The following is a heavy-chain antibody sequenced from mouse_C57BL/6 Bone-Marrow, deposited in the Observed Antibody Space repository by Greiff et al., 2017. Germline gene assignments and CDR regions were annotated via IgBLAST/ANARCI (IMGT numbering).Heavy chain of an antibody. J-gene: IGHJ1*03. CDR1: GFTFSDYG. D-gene: IGHD4-1*02. V-gene: IGHV5-17*01. Sequence: EVKLMESGGGLVKPGGSLKLSCAASGFTFSDYGMHWVRQAPEKGLELVSYISRGSSTIYYADTVQGRFTTSSDNAKNTLFLQMTSLRSEDTAMYYCARQLGPDWYFDVWGTGTTVTVSS. CDR2: ISRGSSTI. CDR3: ARQLGPDWYFDV.